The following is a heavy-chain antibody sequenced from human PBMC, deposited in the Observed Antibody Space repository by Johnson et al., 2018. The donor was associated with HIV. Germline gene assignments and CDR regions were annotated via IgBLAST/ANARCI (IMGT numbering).Heavy chain of an antibody. Sequence: QMLLVESGGGVVQPGGSLRLSCAAYGFTFSSYWMSWVRQAPGKGLEWVAVISYDGSNKYYADSVKGRFTISRDNSKKTLHLQMSSLRGDDTAIYYCAKVIALAGRPDAFDVWGRGTVVTVS. J-gene: IGHJ3*01. D-gene: IGHD6-19*01. CDR2: ISYDGSNK. CDR3: AKVIALAGRPDAFDV. V-gene: IGHV3-30*18. CDR1: GFTFSSYW.